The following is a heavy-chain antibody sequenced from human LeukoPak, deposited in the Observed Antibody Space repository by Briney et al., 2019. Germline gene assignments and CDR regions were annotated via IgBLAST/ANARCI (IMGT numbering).Heavy chain of an antibody. CDR3: ARLRGEDIVVVVAENDAFDI. Sequence: SETLSLTCTVSGGSISSSSYYWGWIRQPPGKGLEWIGSIYYSGSTYYNPSLKSRVTISVDTSKNQFSLKLSSVTAADTAVYYCARLRGEDIVVVVAENDAFDIWGQGTMVTVSS. CDR2: IYYSGST. V-gene: IGHV4-39*01. CDR1: GGSISSSSYY. D-gene: IGHD2-15*01. J-gene: IGHJ3*02.